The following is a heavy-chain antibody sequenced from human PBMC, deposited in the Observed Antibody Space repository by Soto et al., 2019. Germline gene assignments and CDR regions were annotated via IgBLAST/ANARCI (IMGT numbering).Heavy chain of an antibody. Sequence: QVQLQQWGAGLLKPSETLSLTCAVYGGSFSGYYWSWIRQPPGKGLEWIGEINHSGSTNYNPSLKRRVTISVDTSKNQFSLKLSSVTAADTAVYYCARGRANRNWFDPGGQGTLVTVSS. CDR2: INHSGST. CDR3: ARGRANRNWFDP. V-gene: IGHV4-34*01. CDR1: GGSFSGYY. J-gene: IGHJ5*02.